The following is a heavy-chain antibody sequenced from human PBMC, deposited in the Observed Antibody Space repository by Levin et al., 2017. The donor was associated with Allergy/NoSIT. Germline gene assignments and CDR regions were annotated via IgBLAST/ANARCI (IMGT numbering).Heavy chain of an antibody. J-gene: IGHJ4*02. CDR2: ISGSGGST. CDR1: GFTFSSYA. Sequence: PGGSLRLSCAASGFTFSSYAMSWVRQAPGKGLEWVSAISGSGGSTYYADSVKGRFTISRDNSKNTLYLQMNSLRAEDTAVYYCAKDPDMIGYYYDSSGYPAFFDYWGQGTLVTVSS. D-gene: IGHD3-22*01. V-gene: IGHV3-23*01. CDR3: AKDPDMIGYYYDSSGYPAFFDY.